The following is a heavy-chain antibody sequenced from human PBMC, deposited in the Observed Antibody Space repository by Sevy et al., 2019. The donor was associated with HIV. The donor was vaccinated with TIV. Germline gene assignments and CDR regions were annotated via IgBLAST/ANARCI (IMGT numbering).Heavy chain of an antibody. Sequence: GGSLRLSCAASGFTFSNFGMSWVRQAPGKGLEWVSSISESGGSTYQADSVKGRFTICRDNSRNTVYLQMNSLRAEDTAIYYCTRGWVGPDYWGQGTLVTVSS. CDR3: TRGWVGPDY. V-gene: IGHV3-23*01. J-gene: IGHJ4*02. CDR1: GFTFSNFG. D-gene: IGHD1-26*01. CDR2: ISESGGST.